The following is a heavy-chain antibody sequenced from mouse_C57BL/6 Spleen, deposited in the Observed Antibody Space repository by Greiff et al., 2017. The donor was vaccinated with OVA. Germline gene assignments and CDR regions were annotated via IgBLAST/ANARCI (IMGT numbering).Heavy chain of an antibody. J-gene: IGHJ2*01. CDR1: GYSFTGYY. CDR2: INPSTGGT. Sequence: EVKLMESGPELVKPGASVKISCKASGYSFTGYYMHWVKQSSEKSLEWIGEINPSTGGTSYNRKFKGKATFTVDKSSSTAYMQLKSLTSEDSAVYYCARGYYYGSNFDYWGQGTTLTVSS. CDR3: ARGYYYGSNFDY. D-gene: IGHD1-1*01. V-gene: IGHV1-43*01.